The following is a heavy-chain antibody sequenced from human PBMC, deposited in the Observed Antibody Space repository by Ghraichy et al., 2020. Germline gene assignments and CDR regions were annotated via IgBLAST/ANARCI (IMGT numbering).Heavy chain of an antibody. V-gene: IGHV3-23*01. CDR3: VKGQRYCSGGSCWGAVYMNDY. Sequence: GGSLRLSCAASGFTFSSYAMSWVRQAPGKGLEWVSAISGSGGSTYYADSVKGRFTISRDNSKNTLYLQMNSLRAEDTAVYYCVKGQRYCSGGSCWGAVYMNDYWGQGTLVTVSS. D-gene: IGHD2-15*01. CDR1: GFTFSSYA. J-gene: IGHJ4*02. CDR2: ISGSGGST.